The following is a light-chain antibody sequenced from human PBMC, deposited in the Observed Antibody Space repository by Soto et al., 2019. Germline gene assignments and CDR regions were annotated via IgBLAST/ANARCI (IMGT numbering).Light chain of an antibody. CDR1: QSISSW. CDR3: QQYNSYSWT. V-gene: IGKV1-5*01. J-gene: IGKJ1*01. CDR2: DAS. Sequence: DIQMTHSPSTLSASVGDRVTTTFRASQSISSWLAWYQQKPGKAPKLLIYDASSLESGVPSRFSGSGSGTEFTLTISSLQPDDFATYYCQQYNSYSWTFGQGTKVDIK.